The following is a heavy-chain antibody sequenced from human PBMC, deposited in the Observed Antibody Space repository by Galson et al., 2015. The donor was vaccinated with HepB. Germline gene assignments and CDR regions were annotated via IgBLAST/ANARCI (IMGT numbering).Heavy chain of an antibody. CDR2: IYPGDSDT. D-gene: IGHD3-10*01. V-gene: IGHV5-51*01. CDR1: GYSFTSYW. Sequence: QSGAEVKKPGESLKISCKGSGYSFTSYWIGWVRQMPGKGLEWMGIIYPGDSDTRYSPSFQGQVTISADKSISTAYLQWSSLKASDTAMYYCARRLRPADPIRGAMDVWGQGTTVTVSS. J-gene: IGHJ6*02. CDR3: ARRLRPADPIRGAMDV.